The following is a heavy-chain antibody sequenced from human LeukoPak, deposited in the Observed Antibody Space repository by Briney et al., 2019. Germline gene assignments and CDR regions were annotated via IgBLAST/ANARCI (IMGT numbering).Heavy chain of an antibody. J-gene: IGHJ3*02. CDR1: GFTFSNYA. D-gene: IGHD3-3*01. CDR3: TKDTIFDI. Sequence: PGGSLRLSCAASGFTFSNYAISWVRQAPGKGLEWVSGISGSGSYTYYTDSVKGRFTISRDNSRNTVDLQMNSLRAEDTAVYFCTKDTIFDIWGQGTMVTVSS. V-gene: IGHV3-23*01. CDR2: ISGSGSYT.